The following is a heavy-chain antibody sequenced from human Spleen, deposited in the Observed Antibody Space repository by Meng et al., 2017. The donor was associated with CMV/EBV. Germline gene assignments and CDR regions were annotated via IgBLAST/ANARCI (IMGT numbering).Heavy chain of an antibody. CDR1: GYTLTTFW. D-gene: IGHD7-27*01. J-gene: IGHJ4*02. CDR2: IFTEDDSA. CDR3: LRDRPHWE. V-gene: IGHV3-74*01. Sequence: LRHSCAASGYTLTTFWIHWVRQAPGKGLEWVSHIFTEDDSARYADSVKGRFTVSRDNARNRVYLQMNSLRVDDTAAYYCLRDRPHWERGQGTLVTVSS.